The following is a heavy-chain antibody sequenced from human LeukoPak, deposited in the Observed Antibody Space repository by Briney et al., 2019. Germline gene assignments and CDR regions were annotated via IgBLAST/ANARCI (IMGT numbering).Heavy chain of an antibody. CDR2: INPGGGNT. Sequence: GASVKVTCKASGYTFTNYYIGWVRQAPGQELEWVGLINPGGGNTNYAQNFQGRVTMTRDTSASTVYMELSSLRSEDTAIYYCARIRDGYNDAYDIWGQGTVVTVPS. V-gene: IGHV1-46*01. D-gene: IGHD5-24*01. CDR3: ARIRDGYNDAYDI. CDR1: GYTFTNYY. J-gene: IGHJ3*02.